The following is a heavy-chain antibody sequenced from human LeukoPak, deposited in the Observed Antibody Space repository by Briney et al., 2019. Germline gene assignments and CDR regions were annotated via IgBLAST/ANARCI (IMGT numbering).Heavy chain of an antibody. Sequence: ASVKVSCKASGYIFIDYYMHWVRQAPGQGLEWMGWISAYNGNTNYAQKLQGRVTMTTDTSTSTAYMELRSLRSDDTAVYYCAREGAVAATRWFDPWGQGTLVTVSS. J-gene: IGHJ5*02. CDR3: AREGAVAATRWFDP. D-gene: IGHD2-15*01. CDR1: GYIFIDYY. CDR2: ISAYNGNT. V-gene: IGHV1-18*04.